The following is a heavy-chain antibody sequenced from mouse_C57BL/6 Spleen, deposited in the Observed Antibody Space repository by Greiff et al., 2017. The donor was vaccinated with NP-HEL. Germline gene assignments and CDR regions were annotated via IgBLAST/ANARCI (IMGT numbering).Heavy chain of an antibody. CDR1: GFSLSTSGMG. CDR3: ARGDYYWYFDV. D-gene: IGHD2-4*01. CDR2: IYWDDDK. Sequence: QVTLKVCGPGILQSSQTLSLTCSFSGFSLSTSGMGVSWIRQPSGKGLEWLAHIYWDDDKRYNPSLKSRLTISKDTSRNQVFLKITSVDTADTATYYCARGDYYWYFDVWGTGTTVTVSS. J-gene: IGHJ1*03. V-gene: IGHV8-12*01.